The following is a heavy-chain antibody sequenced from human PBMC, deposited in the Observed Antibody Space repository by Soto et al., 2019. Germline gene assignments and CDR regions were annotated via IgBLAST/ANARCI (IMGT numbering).Heavy chain of an antibody. CDR1: GYTFTGYG. J-gene: IGHJ6*02. V-gene: IGHV1-18*01. D-gene: IGHD3-9*01. CDR3: ARRDYAILTQSRDGMDV. CDR2: ISAYNGNT. Sequence: QVQLVQSGAEVKKPGASVKVSCKASGYTFTGYGISWVRQAPGQGLEWMGWISAYNGNTNYAQKLQGRVTITTDTSTSTAYMELRSLRSDATAVYYCARRDYAILTQSRDGMDVWGQGTTVTVSS.